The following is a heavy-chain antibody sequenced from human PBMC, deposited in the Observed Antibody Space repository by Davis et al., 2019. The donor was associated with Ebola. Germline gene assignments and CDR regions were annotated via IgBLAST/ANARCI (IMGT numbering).Heavy chain of an antibody. D-gene: IGHD1-26*01. CDR1: GYIFTNYY. CDR2: INPGGGST. Sequence: ASVKVSCKASGYIFTNYYMHWVRQAPGQGLEWMGTINPGGGSTNAAQKFQGRVTMTSDTSTSTAYLDLSRLTSDDTAVYFCARESDAVGASTTDDAFDVWGQGTMVTVSS. CDR3: ARESDAVGASTTDDAFDV. V-gene: IGHV1-46*01. J-gene: IGHJ3*01.